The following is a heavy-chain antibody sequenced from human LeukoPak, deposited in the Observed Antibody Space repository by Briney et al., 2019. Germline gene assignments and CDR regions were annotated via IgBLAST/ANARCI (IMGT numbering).Heavy chain of an antibody. CDR3: ARVKCSGGSCYPRGNYYYYYGMDV. J-gene: IGHJ6*02. CDR1: GFTFSSYA. V-gene: IGHV4-34*01. CDR2: INHSGST. Sequence: PGGSLRLSCAASGFTFSSYAMSWVRQAPGKGLEWIGEINHSGSTNYNPSLKSRVTISVDTSKNQFSLKLSSVTAADTAVYYCARVKCSGGSCYPRGNYYYYYGMDVWGQGTTVTVSS. D-gene: IGHD2-15*01.